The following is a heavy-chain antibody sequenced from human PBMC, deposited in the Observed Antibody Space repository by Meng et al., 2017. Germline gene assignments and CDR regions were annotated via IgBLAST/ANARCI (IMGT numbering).Heavy chain of an antibody. CDR1: GFTFSNAW. CDR3: SGHVDY. J-gene: IGHJ4*01. Sequence: VQLVQSGAEVTKPGASVKVSCKASGFTFSNAWMTWVRQAPGKGLEWIGRMKSNVDGGTVDYAAAVKGRFFVSRDDSENTFYLQMNSLKTEDTAVYYCSGHVDYWGHGTLVTVSS. V-gene: IGHV3-15*01. CDR2: MKSNVDGGTV.